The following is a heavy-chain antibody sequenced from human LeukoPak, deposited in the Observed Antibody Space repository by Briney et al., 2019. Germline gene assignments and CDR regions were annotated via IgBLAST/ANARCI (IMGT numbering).Heavy chain of an antibody. D-gene: IGHD2-21*01. V-gene: IGHV1-8*03. Sequence: ASVKVSCKASGYTFIDYYIHWVRQAPGQGLEWMGWMNPNSGNTGYAQKFQGRVTITSNTSISTAYMELSSLRSEDTAVYYCAVGDPFDYWGQGTLVAVSS. CDR3: AVGDPFDY. J-gene: IGHJ4*02. CDR1: GYTFIDYY. CDR2: MNPNSGNT.